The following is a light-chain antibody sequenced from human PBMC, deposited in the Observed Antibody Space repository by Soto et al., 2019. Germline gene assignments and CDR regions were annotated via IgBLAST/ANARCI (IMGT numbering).Light chain of an antibody. CDR1: RGNRNE. CDR2: AAS. J-gene: IGKJ5*01. V-gene: IGKV1-17*01. Sequence: IQMSQSPSSLSASVGDRVTISCRARRGNRNELVWYQQQPGKDPKRLLYAASSLHNGAPTRFSGSGSGTEFTLTTSRLQPEDFATYYCLQYNSYPITFGQGTRLEIK. CDR3: LQYNSYPIT.